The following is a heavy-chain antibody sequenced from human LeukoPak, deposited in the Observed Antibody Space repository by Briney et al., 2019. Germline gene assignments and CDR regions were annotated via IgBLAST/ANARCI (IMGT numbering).Heavy chain of an antibody. J-gene: IGHJ3*02. CDR1: GFTVSSNY. CDR3: ARAAAITMVRGVIGRAFDI. D-gene: IGHD3-10*01. V-gene: IGHV3-53*01. Sequence: PGGSLRLSCAASGFTVSSNYTSWVRQAPGKGLEWVSVIYSGGSTYYADSVKGRFTISRDNSKNALYLQMNSLRAEDTAVYYCARAAAITMVRGVIGRAFDIWGQGTMVTVSS. CDR2: IYSGGST.